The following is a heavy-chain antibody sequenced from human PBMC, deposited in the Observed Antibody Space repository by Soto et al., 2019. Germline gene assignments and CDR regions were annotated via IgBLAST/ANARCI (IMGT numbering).Heavy chain of an antibody. V-gene: IGHV3-23*01. CDR1: EFTFSSYA. D-gene: IGHD2-15*01. J-gene: IGHJ4*02. CDR2: VSIGGST. Sequence: GGSLRLSCAASEFTFSSYAMGWVRQGPGKGLEWVAVVSIGGSTHYADSVRGRFTISRDNSKNTLSLQMNSLTAEDTAVYFCAKRRGAGGHFDYWGQGAMVTVSS. CDR3: AKRRGAGGHFDY.